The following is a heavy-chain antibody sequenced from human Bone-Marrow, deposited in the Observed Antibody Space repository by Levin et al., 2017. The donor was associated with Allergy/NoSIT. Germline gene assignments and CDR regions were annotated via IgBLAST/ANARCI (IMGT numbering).Heavy chain of an antibody. Sequence: GGSLRLSCKVSGYSLSQISMNWVRQAPGKGLEWMGGFDPEYGKPIYAQKFQGRVTVTEDTSTNTAYMELISLRYDDTAVYYCATDPSITHGMDAWGQGTTVTVSS. V-gene: IGHV1-24*01. J-gene: IGHJ6*02. CDR3: ATDPSITHGMDA. CDR1: GYSLSQIS. D-gene: IGHD6-6*01. CDR2: FDPEYGKP.